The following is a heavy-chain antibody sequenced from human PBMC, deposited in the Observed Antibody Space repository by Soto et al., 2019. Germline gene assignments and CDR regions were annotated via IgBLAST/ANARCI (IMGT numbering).Heavy chain of an antibody. CDR1: GFNFRSYE. J-gene: IGHJ4*02. D-gene: IGHD3-16*01. CDR3: ARDWGGPGPFDY. V-gene: IGHV3-48*03. Sequence: PGGSLRLSCAASGFNFRSYEMNWVRHAPGKGLEWLSYISSIGSTTYYADSVKDRFTISRDNAGNSLYLQMNSLTVEDTAVYYCARDWGGPGPFDYWGQGTLVTVSS. CDR2: ISSIGSTT.